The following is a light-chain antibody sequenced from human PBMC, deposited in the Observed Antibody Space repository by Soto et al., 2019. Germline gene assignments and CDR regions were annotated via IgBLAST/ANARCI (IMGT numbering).Light chain of an antibody. CDR3: QQQYSYWPLT. CDR2: DAS. J-gene: IGKJ1*01. Sequence: EIVLTQSPATLSLSPGERATLSCRASQSVSSYLAWYQHKPGQAPRLLIYDASNRATGIPARFSGSGSGTDSTPIISGQEPEFSVYYCQQQYSYWPLTFGRGTKVEIK. CDR1: QSVSSY. V-gene: IGKV3-11*01.